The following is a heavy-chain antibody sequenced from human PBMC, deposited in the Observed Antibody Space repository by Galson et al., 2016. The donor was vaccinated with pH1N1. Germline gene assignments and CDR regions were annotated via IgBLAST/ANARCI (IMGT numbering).Heavy chain of an antibody. CDR1: GFSISSSGMG. V-gene: IGHV2-5*02. CDR2: SYWDDDK. J-gene: IGHJ3*01. Sequence: PALVKPTQTLTLTCTFSGFSISSSGMGVGWIRQPPGKALEWLAVSYWDDDKRYSPSLKSRLTITKDTSKNHVVLTMTNMDPMDTAKYYCAHREVMITNAFDFWGQGTMVTVSS. CDR3: AHREVMITNAFDF. D-gene: IGHD3-16*01.